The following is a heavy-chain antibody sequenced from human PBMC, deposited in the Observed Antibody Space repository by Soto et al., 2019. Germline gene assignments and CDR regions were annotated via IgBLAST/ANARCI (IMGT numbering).Heavy chain of an antibody. CDR3: ARPAVFYSGSSRDAFDI. J-gene: IGHJ3*02. Sequence: GESLKISCKGSGYSFTTYWIGWVRQMPGKGLELMGVMYPGDSDTRYSPSFQGQVTISADKSISTAYLQWSSLKASDTAMYYCARPAVFYSGSSRDAFDIWGQGTMVTVSS. D-gene: IGHD1-26*01. CDR2: MYPGDSDT. CDR1: GYSFTTYW. V-gene: IGHV5-51*01.